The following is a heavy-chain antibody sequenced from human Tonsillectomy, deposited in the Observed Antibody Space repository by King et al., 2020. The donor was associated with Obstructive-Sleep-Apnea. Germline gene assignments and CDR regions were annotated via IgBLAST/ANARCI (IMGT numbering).Heavy chain of an antibody. V-gene: IGHV5-10-1*01. Sequence: QLVQSGAEVKKPGESLRISCKGSGYSFTSYWISWGRQMPGKGLEWMVRIDPSDSYTNYSPSFQGHVTISADKSISTAYLQWSSLKASDTAMYYCARQAVVVAATPYYYYGMDVWGQGTTVTVSS. J-gene: IGHJ6*02. CDR2: IDPSDSYT. CDR3: ARQAVVVAATPYYYYGMDV. CDR1: GYSFTSYW. D-gene: IGHD2-15*01.